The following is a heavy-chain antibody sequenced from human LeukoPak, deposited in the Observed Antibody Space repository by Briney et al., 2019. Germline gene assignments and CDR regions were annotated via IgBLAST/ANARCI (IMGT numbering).Heavy chain of an antibody. CDR1: GYTFINYY. V-gene: IGHV1-46*01. CDR2: INPSGGGT. Sequence: ASVKVSCKASGYTFINYYIQWVRQSPGQGLEWVGLINPSGGGTSTAQKFQGRVAMTRDTSTSAVYMELSRLRSQDTAVYYCARVKSCGGDCYFLDHWGQGTLVTVSP. D-gene: IGHD2-21*02. CDR3: ARVKSCGGDCYFLDH. J-gene: IGHJ4*02.